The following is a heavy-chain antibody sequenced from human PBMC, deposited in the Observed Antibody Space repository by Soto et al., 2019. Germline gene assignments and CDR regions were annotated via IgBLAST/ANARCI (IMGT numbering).Heavy chain of an antibody. CDR3: ARENWTTVAWFDP. CDR2: IYYSGST. Sequence: SETLSLTCTVSGGSISSYYWSWIRQPPGKGLEWIGYIYYSGSTNYNPSLKSRVTISVDTSKNQFSLKLSSVTAADTAVYYCARENWTTVAWFDPRGQGTLVTVSS. CDR1: GGSISSYY. J-gene: IGHJ5*02. V-gene: IGHV4-59*01. D-gene: IGHD4-4*01.